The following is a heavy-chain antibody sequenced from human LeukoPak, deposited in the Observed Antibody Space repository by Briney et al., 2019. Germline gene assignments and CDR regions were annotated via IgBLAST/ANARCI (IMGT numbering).Heavy chain of an antibody. D-gene: IGHD3-10*01. V-gene: IGHV1-2*02. J-gene: IGHJ5*02. CDR2: INPNSGGT. Sequence: ASVKVSCKAFGYTFTGYYMHWVRQAPGQGLEWMGWINPNSGGTNYAQKFQGRVTMTRDTSISTAYMELSRLRSDDTAVYYCARTRLLWFGERGWFDPWGQGTLVTVSS. CDR1: GYTFTGYY. CDR3: ARTRLLWFGERGWFDP.